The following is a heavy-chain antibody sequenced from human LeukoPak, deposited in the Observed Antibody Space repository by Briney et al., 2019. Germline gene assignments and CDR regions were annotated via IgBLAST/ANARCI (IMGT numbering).Heavy chain of an antibody. CDR2: IYTSGST. CDR3: ARGSRDGYNDWYYYMDV. J-gene: IGHJ6*03. Sequence: PSETLSLTCTVSGGSISSYFWNWIRQPPGKGLEWIGYIYTSGSTNYNPSLKSRVTISVDTPKNHFSLKLSSVTAADTAVYYCARGSRDGYNDWYYYMDVWGKGTTVTVSS. V-gene: IGHV4-4*09. D-gene: IGHD5-24*01. CDR1: GGSISSYF.